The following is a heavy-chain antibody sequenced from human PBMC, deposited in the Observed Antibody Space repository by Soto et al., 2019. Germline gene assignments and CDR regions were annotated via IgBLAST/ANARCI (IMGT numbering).Heavy chain of an antibody. CDR3: AKDKPGTTSFDY. Sequence: GSLRLSCAASGFTISSNAMYWVRQAPGKGLEWVSAISDRGDTTHYADSVKGRFTISGDTSKNTLYLQLNTLRADDTAVYYCAKDKPGTTSFDYWGQGTLVTVSS. D-gene: IGHD1-1*01. J-gene: IGHJ4*02. CDR2: ISDRGDTT. CDR1: GFTISSNA. V-gene: IGHV3-23*01.